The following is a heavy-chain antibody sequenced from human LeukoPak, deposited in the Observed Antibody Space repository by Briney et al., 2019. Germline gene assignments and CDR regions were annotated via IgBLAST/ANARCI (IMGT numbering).Heavy chain of an antibody. CDR2: INKEGSEK. CDR3: AIDKVNY. V-gene: IGHV3-7*01. CDR1: GFTFSNYW. J-gene: IGHJ4*02. Sequence: GGSLRLSCAASGFTFSNYWMSWVRQSPGKGLEWVAYINKEGSEKHYVDSVKGRFTISRDNAKNSLYLQMNSLRVEDTAVYYCAIDKVNYWGQGTLVTVSS.